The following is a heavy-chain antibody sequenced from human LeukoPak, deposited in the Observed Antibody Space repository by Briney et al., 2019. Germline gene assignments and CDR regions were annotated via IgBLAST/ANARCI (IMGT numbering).Heavy chain of an antibody. CDR3: AKGPRQQLVTRFDN. CDR2: ISASGGST. J-gene: IGHJ4*02. D-gene: IGHD6-13*01. V-gene: IGHV3-23*01. Sequence: GGSLRLSCAASGFTFSTHAMSWVRQAPGKGLEWVSDISASGGSTYYADSVKGRFTVSRDNSKNMLYLQMSSLRADDTAVYYCAKGPRQQLVTRFDNWGQGTLVTVSS. CDR1: GFTFSTHA.